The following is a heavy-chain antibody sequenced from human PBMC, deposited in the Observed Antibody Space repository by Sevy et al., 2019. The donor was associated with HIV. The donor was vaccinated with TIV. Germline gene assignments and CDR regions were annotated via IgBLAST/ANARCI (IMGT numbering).Heavy chain of an antibody. Sequence: GGSLRLSCAASGFTFSHAWMSWVRQAPGKGLEWVGRIKSKTDGGTTDYAAPVKGRFTIKRDDSKSTLYLQMNSLKTEDTAVYYCATGADKTVADNAFDMWGQGTMVTVSS. CDR2: IKSKTDGGTT. J-gene: IGHJ3*02. D-gene: IGHD1-1*01. CDR1: GFTFSHAW. CDR3: ATGADKTVADNAFDM. V-gene: IGHV3-15*01.